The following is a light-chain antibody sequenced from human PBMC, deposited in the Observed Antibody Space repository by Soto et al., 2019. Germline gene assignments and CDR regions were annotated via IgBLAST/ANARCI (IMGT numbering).Light chain of an antibody. CDR3: SSYISSSIPVI. CDR1: SSDVGAYKY. J-gene: IGLJ2*01. V-gene: IGLV2-14*01. Sequence: QSALTQPASVSGSPGQSITISCTGSSSDVGAYKYVSWYQQHPGKAPKLIIYEVSNRPSGVSNNFSGSKSGNTASLTISGLQAEDEATYYCSSYISSSIPVIFGEGTKLTVL. CDR2: EVS.